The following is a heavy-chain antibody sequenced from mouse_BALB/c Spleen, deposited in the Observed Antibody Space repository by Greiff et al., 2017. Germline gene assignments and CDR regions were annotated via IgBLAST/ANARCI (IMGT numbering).Heavy chain of an antibody. CDR3: ARNSPSYWYFDV. V-gene: IGHV2-9*02. D-gene: IGHD5-2*01. J-gene: IGHJ1*01. Sequence: QVQLKESGPGLVAPSQSLSISCTVSGFSLTSYGVHWVRQPPGKGLEWLGVIWAGGSTNYNSALMSRLSISKDNSKSQVFLKMNSLQTDDTAMYYCARNSPSYWYFDVWGAGTTVTVSS. CDR1: GFSLTSYG. CDR2: IWAGGST.